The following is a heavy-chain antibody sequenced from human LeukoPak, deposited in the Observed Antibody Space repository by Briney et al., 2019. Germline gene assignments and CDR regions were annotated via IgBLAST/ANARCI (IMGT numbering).Heavy chain of an antibody. CDR1: GFTFSNHG. CDR3: AKDGAWLRFLY. CDR2: ISGNGDIT. D-gene: IGHD5-12*01. J-gene: IGHJ4*02. V-gene: IGHV3-23*01. Sequence: GGTLRLSCAASGFTFSNHGMNWVRQAPGKGLEWVSGISGNGDITYYADSVKGRFTISRDNSKNTLYLQMNSLRAEDTAIYYCAKDGAWLRFLYWGQGTLVTVSS.